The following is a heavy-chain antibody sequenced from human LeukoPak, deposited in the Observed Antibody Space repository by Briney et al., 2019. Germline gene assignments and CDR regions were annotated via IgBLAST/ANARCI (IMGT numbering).Heavy chain of an antibody. CDR3: ARLYSSGWRSAFDI. CDR2: IIPIFGTA. V-gene: IGHV1-69*06. J-gene: IGHJ3*02. D-gene: IGHD6-19*01. CDR1: GYTFTSYG. Sequence: ASVKVSCKASGYTFTSYGISWVRQAPGQGLEWMGGIIPIFGTANYAQKFQGRVTITADKSTSTAYMELSSLRSEDTAVYYCARLYSSGWRSAFDIWGQGTMVTVPS.